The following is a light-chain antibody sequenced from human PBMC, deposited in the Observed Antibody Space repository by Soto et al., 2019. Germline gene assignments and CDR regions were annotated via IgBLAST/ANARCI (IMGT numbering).Light chain of an antibody. CDR2: GAS. J-gene: IGKJ4*01. V-gene: IGKV3-15*01. CDR1: QSVSSN. Sequence: ETVMTQSPATLSVSPGEGATLSCRASQSVSSNLVWYQHRPGQAPRLLIYGASTRATGIPARFSGSGSGTEFTLTISGLQSEDFVVYYCQHYNNWPFTFGGGTKVDIK. CDR3: QHYNNWPFT.